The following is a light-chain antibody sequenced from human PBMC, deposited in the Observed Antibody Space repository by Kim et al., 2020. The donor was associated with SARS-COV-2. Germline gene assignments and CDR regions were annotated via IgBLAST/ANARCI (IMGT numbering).Light chain of an antibody. CDR2: GKN. J-gene: IGLJ3*02. CDR1: SLRSYY. Sequence: SSELTQDPAVSMALGQTVRITCQGDSLRSYYASWYQQKPGQAPVLVIYGKNNRPSGIPDRFSGSSSGNTASLTITGAQADDEADYYCNSRDSSGNHWVFG. CDR3: NSRDSSGNHWV. V-gene: IGLV3-19*01.